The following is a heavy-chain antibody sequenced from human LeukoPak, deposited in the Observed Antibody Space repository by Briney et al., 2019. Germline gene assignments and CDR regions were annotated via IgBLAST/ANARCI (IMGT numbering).Heavy chain of an antibody. V-gene: IGHV4-34*01. CDR1: GVSFSGYY. CDR3: ARGRKVRGVITLDY. D-gene: IGHD3-10*01. Sequence: PSETLSLTCAVYGVSFSGYYWSWIRQPPGKGLEWIGEINHSGSTNYNPSLKSRVTISVDTSKNQFSLKLSSVTAADTAVYYCARGRKVRGVITLDYWGQGTLVTVSS. J-gene: IGHJ4*02. CDR2: INHSGST.